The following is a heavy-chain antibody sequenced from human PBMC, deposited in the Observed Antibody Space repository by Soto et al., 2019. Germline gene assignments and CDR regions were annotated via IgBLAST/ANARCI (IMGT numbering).Heavy chain of an antibody. V-gene: IGHV1-46*01. Sequence: ASVKVSCKAFGYTFTTYYIYWVRQAPGQGLEWMGIINPSGGGTSYAQKFQGRVTMNRDTSTSTVYMELSSLRSEDTAVYYCARNEIYGLDVWGQGTTVTVSS. D-gene: IGHD1-1*01. CDR1: GYTFTTYY. J-gene: IGHJ6*02. CDR3: ARNEIYGLDV. CDR2: INPSGGGT.